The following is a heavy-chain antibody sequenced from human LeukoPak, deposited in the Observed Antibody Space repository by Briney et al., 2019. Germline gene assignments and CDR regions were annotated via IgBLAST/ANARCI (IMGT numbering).Heavy chain of an antibody. Sequence: PSETLSLTCTVSGGCISSDYWNWIRQPPGKGLEWVGCIYNSGSTYYDPSLKSRVTISVDTSKNQVSLKVNSVTAADTAVYYCARRGSSGRSFDYWGQGTLVIVSS. D-gene: IGHD6-25*01. V-gene: IGHV4-59*04. CDR1: GGCISSDY. CDR3: ARRGSSGRSFDY. CDR2: IYNSGST. J-gene: IGHJ4*02.